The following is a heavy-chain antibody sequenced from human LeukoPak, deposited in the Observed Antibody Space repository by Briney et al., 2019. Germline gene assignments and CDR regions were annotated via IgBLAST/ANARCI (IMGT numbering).Heavy chain of an antibody. V-gene: IGHV3-30*04. D-gene: IGHD3-22*01. Sequence: GGSLRLSYAASGFTFSSYAMHWVRQAPGKGLEWVAVISYDGNNKYYADSVKGRFTISRDNSKNTVYLQMNSLRAEDTAVYYCARGPRFAIRMIVVVTKGHFDYWGQGTLVTVSS. CDR2: ISYDGNNK. CDR3: ARGPRFAIRMIVVVTKGHFDY. CDR1: GFTFSSYA. J-gene: IGHJ4*02.